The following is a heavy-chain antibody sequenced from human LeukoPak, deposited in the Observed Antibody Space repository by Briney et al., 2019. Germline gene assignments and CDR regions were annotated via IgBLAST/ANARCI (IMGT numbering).Heavy chain of an antibody. D-gene: IGHD3-10*02. CDR2: IYYSGST. J-gene: IGHJ3*02. V-gene: IGHV4-31*03. CDR3: ARDSTMLTAFDI. CDR1: GGSISSGGYY. Sequence: NPSETLSLTCTVSGGSISSGGYYWSWIRQHPGRGLEWIGYIYYSGSTYYNPSLKSRVTISVDTSKNQFSLKLSSVTAADTAVYYCARDSTMLTAFDIWGQGTMVTVSS.